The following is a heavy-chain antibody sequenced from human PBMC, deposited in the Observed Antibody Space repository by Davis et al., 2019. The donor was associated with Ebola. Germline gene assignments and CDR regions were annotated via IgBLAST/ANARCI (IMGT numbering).Heavy chain of an antibody. V-gene: IGHV4-34*01. J-gene: IGHJ6*02. Sequence: MPSETLSLTCAVYGGSFSGYYWSWIRQSPGKGVEWIGESIDSGSTNYNPSLRSRVTISVDRSKNQFSLKLTSVTAADTAVYYCARGIGIAAAIWGQGTTVTVSS. CDR3: ARGIGIAAAI. D-gene: IGHD6-13*01. CDR2: SIDSGST. CDR1: GGSFSGYY.